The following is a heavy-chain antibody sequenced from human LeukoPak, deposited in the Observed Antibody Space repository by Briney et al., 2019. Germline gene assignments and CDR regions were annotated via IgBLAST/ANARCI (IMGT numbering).Heavy chain of an antibody. D-gene: IGHD3/OR15-3a*01. Sequence: SETLSLTCAVYGGSFSGYYWNWIRQPPGKGLGWIGEINHNGSTNYNPSLKSRVTISVDTSKNQFSLKLSSVTAADTAVYYCASRHFLTGYPSLLFDFWGQGGLVTVSS. CDR3: ASRHFLTGYPSLLFDF. J-gene: IGHJ4*02. CDR1: GGSFSGYY. V-gene: IGHV4-34*01. CDR2: INHNGST.